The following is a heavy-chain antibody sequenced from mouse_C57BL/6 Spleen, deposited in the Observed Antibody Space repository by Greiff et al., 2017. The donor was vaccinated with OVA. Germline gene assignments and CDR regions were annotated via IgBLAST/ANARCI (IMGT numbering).Heavy chain of an antibody. CDR3: ARRDGSCYDAMDY. CDR1: GYTFTGYW. V-gene: IGHV1-9*01. CDR2: IVPGSGST. D-gene: IGHD1-1*01. J-gene: IGHJ4*01. Sequence: QVQLKQSGAELMKPGASVKLSCKASGYTFTGYWIDWVKQRPGHGLEWIGEIVPGSGSTNYNEKFKGKATLTADTSSNTAYMQLSSLTSEDSAVYDSARRDGSCYDAMDYWGQGTSVTVSS.